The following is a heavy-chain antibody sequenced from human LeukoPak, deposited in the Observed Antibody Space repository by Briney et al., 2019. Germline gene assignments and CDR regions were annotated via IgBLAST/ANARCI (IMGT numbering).Heavy chain of an antibody. CDR1: GFTFSSYW. J-gene: IGHJ6*03. D-gene: IGHD6-19*01. V-gene: IGHV3-7*01. CDR3: AREPGIAVAGTIYYYYYMDV. CDR2: IKQDGSEK. Sequence: GGSLRLSCAASGFTFSSYWMSWVRQAPGKGLEWVANIKQDGSEKYYVDSVKGRFTISRDNAKNSLYLQMNSLRAEDTAVYYCAREPGIAVAGTIYYYYYMDVWGKGTTVTISS.